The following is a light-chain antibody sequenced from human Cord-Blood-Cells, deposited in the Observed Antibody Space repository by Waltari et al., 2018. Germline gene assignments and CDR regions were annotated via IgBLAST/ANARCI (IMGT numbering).Light chain of an antibody. CDR2: AAS. CDR1: QSISSY. CDR3: QQSYSTPYT. Sequence: IQMTQPPSSLPASLGDRVTITCRASQSISSYLNWYQQKPGKAPKLLIYAASSLQSGVPSRFSGSGSGTDFTLTISSLQPEDFATYYCQQSYSTPYTFGQGTKLEIK. J-gene: IGKJ2*01. V-gene: IGKV1-39*01.